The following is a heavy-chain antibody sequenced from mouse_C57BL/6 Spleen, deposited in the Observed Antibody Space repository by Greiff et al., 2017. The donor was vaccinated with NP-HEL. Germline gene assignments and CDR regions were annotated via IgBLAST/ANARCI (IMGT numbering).Heavy chain of an antibody. CDR1: GFTFTDYY. D-gene: IGHD2-5*01. CDR2: IRNKANGYTT. Sequence: EVMLVESGGGLVQPGGSLSLSCAASGFTFTDYYMSWVRQPPGKALEWLGFIRNKANGYTTEYSASVKGRFTISRDNSQSILYLQMNALRAEDSATYYCARYKGSNGGYYAMDYWGQGTSVTVSS. CDR3: ARYKGSNGGYYAMDY. V-gene: IGHV7-3*01. J-gene: IGHJ4*01.